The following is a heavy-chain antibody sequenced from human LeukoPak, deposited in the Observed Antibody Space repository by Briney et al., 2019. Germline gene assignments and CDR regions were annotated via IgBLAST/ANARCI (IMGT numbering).Heavy chain of an antibody. CDR1: GGFINSNY. J-gene: IGHJ4*02. CDR2: IYSSGST. Sequence: SETLSLTCTVSGGFINSNYWSWIRQPPGKGLEWVGYIYSSGSTNYNPSLKSRVTMSVDTSKNQFSLKLSSVTAADTAVYYCARQQPSGWFDYWGLGTLVTVSS. V-gene: IGHV4-59*08. CDR3: ARQQPSGWFDY. D-gene: IGHD6-19*01.